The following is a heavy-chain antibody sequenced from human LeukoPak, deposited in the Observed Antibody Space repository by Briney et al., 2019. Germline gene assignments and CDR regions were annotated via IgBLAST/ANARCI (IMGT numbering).Heavy chain of an antibody. CDR2: ISSSSSYI. CDR3: AKDQSGVGATDY. D-gene: IGHD1-26*01. V-gene: IGHV3-21*01. CDR1: GFTFSSYS. J-gene: IGHJ4*02. Sequence: GGSLRLSCAASGFTFSSYSMNWVRQAPGKGLEWVSSISSSSSYIYYADSVKGRFTISRDNAKNSLYLQMNSLRAEDTAVYYCAKDQSGVGATDYWGQGTLVTVSS.